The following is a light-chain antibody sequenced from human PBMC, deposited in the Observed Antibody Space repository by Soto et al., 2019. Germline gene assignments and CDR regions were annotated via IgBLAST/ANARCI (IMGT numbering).Light chain of an antibody. J-gene: IGKJ4*01. CDR2: AAS. V-gene: IGKV1-9*01. CDR1: QDIAIY. Sequence: IQLTQSPSSLSASVGDRVTITCRASQDIAIYLAWYQQKPGEAPKLLIYAASTLYGGVPSRFSGRGSWTDFALTITSLQAEDFATYYCQQLRMYPSTFGGGTKVEIK. CDR3: QQLRMYPST.